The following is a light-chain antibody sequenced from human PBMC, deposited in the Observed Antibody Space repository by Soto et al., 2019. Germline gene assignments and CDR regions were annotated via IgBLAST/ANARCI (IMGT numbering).Light chain of an antibody. CDR2: KAS. J-gene: IGKJ1*01. CDR3: QQYDTYWT. V-gene: IGKV1-5*03. Sequence: DIQMTQSPSTLSASVGDRVTMTCRASQSINNWLAWYQQKPGKAPKLLIYKASNLDIGVPSRFSGSGSGTEFTLTISSLQPDDFATYYFQQYDTYWTFGQGTKVEIK. CDR1: QSINNW.